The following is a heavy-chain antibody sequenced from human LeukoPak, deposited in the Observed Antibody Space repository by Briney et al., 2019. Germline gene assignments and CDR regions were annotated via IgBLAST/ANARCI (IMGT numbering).Heavy chain of an antibody. CDR1: GFTFRSCE. D-gene: IGHD2-21*01. J-gene: IGHJ4*02. V-gene: IGHV3-48*03. Sequence: PGGSLRLSCAASGFTFRSCEMIWVRQAPGKGLEWVSYISSSGTKIYYADSVKGRFTISRDNAKNFLYLQMNSLRAEDSGIYYCARESGLGVISPYSDYWGQGTLVTVSP. CDR2: ISSSGTKI. CDR3: ARESGLGVISPYSDY.